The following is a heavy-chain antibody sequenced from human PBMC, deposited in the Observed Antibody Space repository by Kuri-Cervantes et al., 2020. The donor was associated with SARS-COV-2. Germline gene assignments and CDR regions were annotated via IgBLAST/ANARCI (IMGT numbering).Heavy chain of an antibody. CDR1: GFSLSTSGVG. D-gene: IGHD3-10*01. CDR3: AKWFGELFGYYFGY. Sequence: SGPTLVNPTPAGTLTCTFPGFSLSTSGVGVGWIRRPPGNALEWLALMYWDDDKRSGPSLKSRLTITKDTSTNQVVLTMTNMDPVDTATYYCAKWFGELFGYYFGYWGQGTLVTVSS. V-gene: IGHV2-5*05. CDR2: MYWDDDK. J-gene: IGHJ4*02.